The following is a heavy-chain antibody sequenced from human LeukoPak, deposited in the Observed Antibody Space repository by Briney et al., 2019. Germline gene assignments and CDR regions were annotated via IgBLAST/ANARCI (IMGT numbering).Heavy chain of an antibody. CDR3: ARDRGLQGYYYYMDV. Sequence: EASVKVSCKASGYTFTTYGISWVRQAPGQGLEWMGWISPYNGNTKYAQKVQGRVTMTTDTSTSTAYMELSRLRSEDTAVYYCARDRGLQGYYYYMDVWGKGTTVTVSS. CDR2: ISPYNGNT. D-gene: IGHD4-11*01. CDR1: GYTFTTYG. V-gene: IGHV1-18*01. J-gene: IGHJ6*03.